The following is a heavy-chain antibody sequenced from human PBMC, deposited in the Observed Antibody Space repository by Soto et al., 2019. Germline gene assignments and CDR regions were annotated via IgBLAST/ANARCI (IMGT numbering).Heavy chain of an antibody. CDR1: GGSISRYY. CDR3: ARDLWGYCGTDCYPLDV. J-gene: IGHJ6*02. Sequence: SDTLSLTCXVSGGSISRYYWSWTRQPPGKGLEWIGYMYNTGSTVYNPSFKSRVTISVDTSKNQFSLKLNSVTAADTAVYYCARDLWGYCGTDCYPLDVWGQGTTVTVSS. CDR2: MYNTGST. D-gene: IGHD2-21*02. V-gene: IGHV4-59*01.